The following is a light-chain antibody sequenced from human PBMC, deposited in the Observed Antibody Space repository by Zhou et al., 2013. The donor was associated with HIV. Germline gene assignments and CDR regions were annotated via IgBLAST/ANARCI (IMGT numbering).Light chain of an antibody. J-gene: IGKJ4*01. V-gene: IGKV3-20*01. CDR1: QSVSNK. Sequence: EIVMTQSPATLSVSPGERATLSCRASQSVSNKLAWYQHKPGQAPRLLIYAASSRATDIPDRFSGSASGTDFNLTITRLEPEDFALYFCQQYASSITFGGGTNVQIK. CDR2: AAS. CDR3: QQYASSIT.